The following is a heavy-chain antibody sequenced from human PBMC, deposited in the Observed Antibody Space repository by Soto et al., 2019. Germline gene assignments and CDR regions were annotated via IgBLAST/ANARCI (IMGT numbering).Heavy chain of an antibody. CDR1: GFTFSSYG. J-gene: IGHJ4*02. V-gene: IGHV3-30*03. CDR2: ISHDGSNK. Sequence: QVQLVESGGGVVQPGRSLRLSCAASGFTFSSYGMHWVRQXXXXXXXWVAVISHDGSNKNYADSVKGRFTISRDNSKXXXXXXXXXXXXXXXXXXXXXXXXXXXXXPLFDYWGQGTLVTVSS. CDR3: XXXXXXXXXPLFDY.